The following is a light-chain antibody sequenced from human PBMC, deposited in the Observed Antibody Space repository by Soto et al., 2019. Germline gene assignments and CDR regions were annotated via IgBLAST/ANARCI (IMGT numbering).Light chain of an antibody. V-gene: IGKV3-20*01. CDR3: QHYGSLPPYN. Sequence: EIVLTQSPGTLSLSPGERATLSCRASQSVTSGYLAWYQQQPNQAPRLLIYGASYRATDIPDRFSGSGSGTDFTLTISRLEPEDFAVYYCQHYGSLPPYNFGRGTKVDIK. J-gene: IGKJ2*01. CDR1: QSVTSGY. CDR2: GAS.